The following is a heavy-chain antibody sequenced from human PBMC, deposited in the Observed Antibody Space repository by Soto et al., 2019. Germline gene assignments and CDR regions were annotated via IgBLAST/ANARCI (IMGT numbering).Heavy chain of an antibody. J-gene: IGHJ6*03. CDR3: ARESGGATATLDYYYFYMDV. V-gene: IGHV1-2*02. CDR1: GDSFNDYY. Sequence: VQLVQSGAEVKKPGASVKVSCKTSGDSFNDYYIHWVRQAPGQGLECMGWINPNGGATKYAQKFQGRVTVTRDTSIRTVYMELSSLRSDDTALYYCARESGGATATLDYYYFYMDVWGKGTTVTVSS. CDR2: INPNGGAT. D-gene: IGHD5-12*01.